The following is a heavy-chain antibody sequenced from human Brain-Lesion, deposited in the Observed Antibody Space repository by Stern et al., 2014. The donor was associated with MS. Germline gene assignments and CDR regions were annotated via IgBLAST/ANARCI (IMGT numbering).Heavy chain of an antibody. J-gene: IGHJ4*02. D-gene: IGHD1-14*01. CDR3: ARDITGSSAYFAY. V-gene: IGHV3-9*01. CDR1: GFTFGDYA. Sequence: VQLVESGGDLVQPGRSLRLSWAAFGFTFGDYAMPWVRQAPGKGLEWVAGLSWNSGTIGYADSVKGRFTTSRDNAYSSLYLQMNSLRPEDTALYYCARDITGSSAYFAYWGQGTLVTVSS. CDR2: LSWNSGTI.